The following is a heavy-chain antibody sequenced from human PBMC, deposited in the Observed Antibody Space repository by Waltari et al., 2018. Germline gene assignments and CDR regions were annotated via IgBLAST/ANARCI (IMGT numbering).Heavy chain of an antibody. D-gene: IGHD6-6*01. CDR1: GFTFSSYS. Sequence: EVQLVESGGGLVKPGGSLRLSCAASGFTFSSYSMNWVRKAPGKGLEWVSSYSGSSSYIYYADSVKGRFTISRDNSKNTLYLQMNSLRAEDTAVYYCARVRYSSSSPVYFDYWGQGTLVTVSS. V-gene: IGHV3-21*04. J-gene: IGHJ4*02. CDR2: YSGSSSYI. CDR3: ARVRYSSSSPVYFDY.